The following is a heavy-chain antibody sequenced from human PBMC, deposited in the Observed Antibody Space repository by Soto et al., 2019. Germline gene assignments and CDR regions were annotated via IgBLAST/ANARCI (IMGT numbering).Heavy chain of an antibody. V-gene: IGHV4-59*01. J-gene: IGHJ5*02. CDR3: ARGYCSSTSCYEVNWFDP. CDR1: GGSISSYY. CDR2: IYYSGST. D-gene: IGHD2-2*01. Sequence: SETLSLTCTVSGGSISSYYWSWIRQPPGKGLEWIGYIYYSGSTNYNPSLKSRVTISVDTSKNQFSLKLSSVTAADTAVYYCARGYCSSTSCYEVNWFDPWGQGTLVTVSS.